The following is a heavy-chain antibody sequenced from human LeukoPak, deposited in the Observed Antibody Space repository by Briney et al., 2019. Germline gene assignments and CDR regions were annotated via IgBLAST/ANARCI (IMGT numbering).Heavy chain of an antibody. CDR3: AKDKKYYGRRPFDY. CDR2: ISGSGAST. D-gene: IGHD3-10*01. V-gene: IGHV3-23*01. CDR1: GFTFSSYA. J-gene: IGHJ4*02. Sequence: VGSLRLSSAASGFTFSSYAMSWVRQAPGHGLEWVSGISGSGASTDYADSVKGRFIISRDNSETTVHLRMNSLRAEDTAVYYCAKDKKYYGRRPFDYWGQGTLVTVSS.